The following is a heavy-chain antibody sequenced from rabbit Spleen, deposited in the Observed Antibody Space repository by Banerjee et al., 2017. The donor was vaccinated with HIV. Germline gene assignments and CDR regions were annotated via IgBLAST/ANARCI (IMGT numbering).Heavy chain of an antibody. CDR2: IYIYDGST. CDR3: ARDTGSSFSSYGMDL. CDR1: GFSLSSSYY. J-gene: IGHJ6*01. D-gene: IGHD8-1*01. V-gene: IGHV1S45*01. Sequence: QEQLVESGGGLVQPEGSLTLTCTASGFSLSSSYYMCWVRQAPGKGLEWIGCIYIYDGSTYYASWAKGRFTISKTSSTTLTLQMTSLTVADTATYFCARDTGSSFSSYGMDLWGPGTLVTVS.